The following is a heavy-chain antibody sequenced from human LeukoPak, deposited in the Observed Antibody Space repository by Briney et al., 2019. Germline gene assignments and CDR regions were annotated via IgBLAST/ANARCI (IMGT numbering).Heavy chain of an antibody. CDR3: AKARGYSSSSENNWSDP. J-gene: IGHJ5*02. V-gene: IGHV3-23*01. Sequence: PGGSLRLSCAASGFTFSSYAMSWVRQAPGKGLEWVSAISGSGESTYYADSVKGRFTISRENSKSTLYLQMNSPRAEDTALYYCAKARGYSSSSENNWSDPWGQGTLVTVSS. CDR1: GFTFSSYA. CDR2: ISGSGEST. D-gene: IGHD6-6*01.